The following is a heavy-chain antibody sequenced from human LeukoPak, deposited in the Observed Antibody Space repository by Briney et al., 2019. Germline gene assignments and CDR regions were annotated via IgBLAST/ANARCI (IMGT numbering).Heavy chain of an antibody. CDR3: ARVSPGSYCSSTSCYYWFDP. CDR2: ISAYNGNT. J-gene: IGHJ5*02. CDR1: GYTFTSYG. Sequence: ASVKVSCKASGYTFTSYGISWVRQAPGQGLEWMGWISAYNGNTNYAHKLQGRVTMTTDTSTSTAYMELRSLRSDDTAVYYCARVSPGSYCSSTSCYYWFDPWGQGTLVTVSS. D-gene: IGHD2-2*01. V-gene: IGHV1-18*01.